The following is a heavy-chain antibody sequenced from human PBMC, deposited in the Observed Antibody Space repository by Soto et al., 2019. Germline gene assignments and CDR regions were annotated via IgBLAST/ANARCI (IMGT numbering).Heavy chain of an antibody. J-gene: IGHJ5*02. Sequence: SETLSLTCTFSGCSISSSSYYWGWIRQPPGKGLEWIGSIYYSGSTYYNPSLKSRVTISVDTSKNQFSLKLSSVTAADTAVYYCARNVVGATSFQPNWFDPWGQGTLVTVSS. CDR3: ARNVVGATSFQPNWFDP. CDR2: IYYSGST. CDR1: GCSISSSSYY. V-gene: IGHV4-39*01. D-gene: IGHD1-26*01.